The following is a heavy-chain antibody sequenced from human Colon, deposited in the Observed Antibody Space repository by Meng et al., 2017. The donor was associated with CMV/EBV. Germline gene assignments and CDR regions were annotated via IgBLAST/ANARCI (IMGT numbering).Heavy chain of an antibody. CDR3: ARGTQYSDFWSGFPF. CDR2: IIGSGFYT. V-gene: IGHV3-23*01. J-gene: IGHJ4*01. D-gene: IGHD3-3*01. CDR1: GFIFGDYV. Sequence: GESLKISCAASGFIFGDYVMTWVRQAPGKGLEWVASIIGSGFYTYYADSVKGRFTISRDNSRNMIDLQMNNLTAEDTALYYCARGTQYSDFWSGFPFWGHGTLVTVSS.